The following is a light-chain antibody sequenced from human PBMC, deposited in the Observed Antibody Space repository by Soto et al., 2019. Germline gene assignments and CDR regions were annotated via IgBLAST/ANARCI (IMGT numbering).Light chain of an antibody. J-gene: IGLJ1*01. CDR1: GGSIAGNY. V-gene: IGLV6-57*02. Sequence: NFMLSQPHSVSESPGKTVTISCAGSGGSIAGNYVQWYQQRPGSAPTTVIYEDKQRPSGVPDRFSGSKSGNTASLTVSGLQAEDEADYYCSSYAGSYRVFGTGTKLTVL. CDR2: EDK. CDR3: SSYAGSYRV.